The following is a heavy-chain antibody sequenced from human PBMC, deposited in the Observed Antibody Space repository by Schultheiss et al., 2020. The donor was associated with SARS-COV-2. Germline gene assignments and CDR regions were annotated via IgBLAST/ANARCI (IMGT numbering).Heavy chain of an antibody. Sequence: SGPTLVKPTPTLTLTCTFSGFSLSTRTMCVSWIRQPPGKALEWLALIDWDDDKYYSTSLKTRLTISKDTSKNQVVLTMTDMDPVDTATYYCARTLYYYGSGAYWIDYWGQGTLVTVSS. CDR2: IDWDDDK. CDR3: ARTLYYYGSGAYWIDY. V-gene: IGHV2-70*01. D-gene: IGHD3-22*01. CDR1: GFSLSTRTMC. J-gene: IGHJ4*02.